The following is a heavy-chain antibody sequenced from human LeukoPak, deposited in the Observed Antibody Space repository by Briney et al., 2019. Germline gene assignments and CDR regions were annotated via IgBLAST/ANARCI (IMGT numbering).Heavy chain of an antibody. CDR1: GYSFTTYW. V-gene: IGHV5-51*01. CDR2: IYPGDSNS. CDR3: ARRAHSGAMITLDY. J-gene: IGHJ4*02. Sequence: GESLKISCMASGYSFTTYWIACVRQMPGKGMEWMGVIYPGDSNSRYSPSFQGQVTISADNTIITAYLQWSSLKASDTAMYYCARRAHSGAMITLDYWGQGTLVTVSS. D-gene: IGHD5-12*01.